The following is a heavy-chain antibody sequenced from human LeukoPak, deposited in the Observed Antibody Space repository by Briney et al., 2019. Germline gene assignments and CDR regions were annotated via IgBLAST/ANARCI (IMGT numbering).Heavy chain of an antibody. CDR2: IRYDGSNI. Sequence: GGSLRLSCAASGFTFSTYGMHWVRQSPGKGLEWVAFIRYDGSNIYYADSVKGRFTISRDNSKNTLYLQMNSLRAEDTAVYYCAKDSSPSGYGSGWPFDYWGQGTLATVSS. CDR1: GFTFSTYG. V-gene: IGHV3-30*02. CDR3: AKDSSPSGYGSGWPFDY. J-gene: IGHJ4*02. D-gene: IGHD5-12*01.